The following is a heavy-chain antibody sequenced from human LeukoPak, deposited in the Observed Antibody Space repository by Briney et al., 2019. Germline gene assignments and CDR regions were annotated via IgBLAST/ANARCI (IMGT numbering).Heavy chain of an antibody. V-gene: IGHV3-23*01. Sequence: GGSLRLSCVVSGFTFSSQAMSWVRQAPGKGLEWIAGISESGDVTFHVDSVKGRFTISRDNSRNTLFLQMNSLRAEDTAVYYCARGHNSSSSGFYYYYMDVWGRGTTVTVSS. J-gene: IGHJ6*03. CDR3: ARGHNSSSSGFYYYYMDV. CDR1: GFTFSSQA. D-gene: IGHD6-6*01. CDR2: ISESGDVT.